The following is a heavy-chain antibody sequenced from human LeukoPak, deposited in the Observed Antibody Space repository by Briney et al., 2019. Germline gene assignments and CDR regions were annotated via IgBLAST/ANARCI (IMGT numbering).Heavy chain of an antibody. D-gene: IGHD2-15*01. Sequence: ASVKVSCKPSGYTFTSYGISWVRQAPGQGLEWMGWISAYNGNTNYAQKLQGRVTMTTDTSTSTAYMELRSLKSDDTAVYYCAREQAGYCSGGSCYDYYGMDVWGQGTTVTVSS. V-gene: IGHV1-18*01. J-gene: IGHJ6*02. CDR2: ISAYNGNT. CDR3: AREQAGYCSGGSCYDYYGMDV. CDR1: GYTFTSYG.